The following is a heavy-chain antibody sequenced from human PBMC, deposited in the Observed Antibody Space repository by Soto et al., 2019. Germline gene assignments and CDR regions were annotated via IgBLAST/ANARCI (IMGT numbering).Heavy chain of an antibody. V-gene: IGHV3-7*01. D-gene: IGHD3-10*01. J-gene: IGHJ4*02. CDR2: IKKDGTEI. CDR3: GRDPYYGAIDY. Sequence: EVQLMESGGGLVQPGGSLRLSCVTSGFSFSSSWMAWVRQAPGKGLEWVADIKKDGTEINYVDSVKGRVTISRDNAMNSLYLQMDRLRVEDTAVYYCGRDPYYGAIDYWGLGTQVIVSS. CDR1: GFSFSSSW.